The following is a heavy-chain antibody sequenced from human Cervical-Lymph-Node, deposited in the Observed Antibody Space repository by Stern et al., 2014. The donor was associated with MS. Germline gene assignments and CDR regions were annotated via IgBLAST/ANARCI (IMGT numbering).Heavy chain of an antibody. V-gene: IGHV3-23*04. D-gene: IGHD3-9*01. J-gene: IGHJ4*02. Sequence: EVQLVQSGGGLEQPGGSRRLSCAASGFSFNSYAMSWVRQAPGKGLEWGSAISSSGGSTHYADSVKGRFTISRDNSKNTLYLQMNSLRAEDTAVYYCAKWGWGAFDAGEPGFFDYWGQGSLVTVSS. CDR1: GFSFNSYA. CDR3: AKWGWGAFDAGEPGFFDY. CDR2: ISSSGGST.